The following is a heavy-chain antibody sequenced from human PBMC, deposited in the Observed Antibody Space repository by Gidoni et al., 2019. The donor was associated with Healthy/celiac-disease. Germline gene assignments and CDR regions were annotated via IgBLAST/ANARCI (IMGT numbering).Heavy chain of an antibody. J-gene: IGHJ5*02. CDR3: ARDGEIEGAPNP. D-gene: IGHD1-26*01. V-gene: IGHV3-30-3*01. CDR2: ILYDGSNK. Sequence: QVQLVESGVGVVQPGRSLGRSWAAPGFTFSSYAMHWVRQAPGKGLEWVAVILYDGSNKYYADSVKGRFTISRDNSKNTLYLQMSSLRAEDTAVYYCARDGEIEGAPNPWGQGTLVTVSS. CDR1: GFTFSSYA.